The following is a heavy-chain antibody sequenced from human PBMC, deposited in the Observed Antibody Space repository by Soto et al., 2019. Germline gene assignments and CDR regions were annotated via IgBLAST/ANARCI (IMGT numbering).Heavy chain of an antibody. D-gene: IGHD1-26*01. CDR2: IYWDDDK. V-gene: IGHV2-5*02. Sequence: QITLKESGPTLVKPTQTLTLTCTVSGFSLGTTGVGVGWIRQPPGKALDWVALIYWDDDKRYSPSLKSRPTIXKXNSKNQVVLTMTNMDPVDTATYYCAHRRGAPGYFDHWGQGALVTVSS. CDR3: AHRRGAPGYFDH. J-gene: IGHJ4*02. CDR1: GFSLGTTGVG.